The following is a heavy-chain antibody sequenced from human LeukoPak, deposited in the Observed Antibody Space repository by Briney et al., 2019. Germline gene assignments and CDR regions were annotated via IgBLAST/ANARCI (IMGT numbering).Heavy chain of an antibody. CDR2: IFPTGST. D-gene: IGHD6-13*01. CDR3: AGAAAGSPFQH. J-gene: IGHJ1*01. CDR1: DGSINTYSYY. V-gene: IGHV4-4*09. Sequence: SETLSLTRTVSDGSINTYSYYWSWIRQPPGKGLEYIGYIFPTGSTNYNPSLKSRVSISVDTSKNQFSLKVNSVTAADTAVYYCAGAAAGSPFQHWGQGTLVTVSS.